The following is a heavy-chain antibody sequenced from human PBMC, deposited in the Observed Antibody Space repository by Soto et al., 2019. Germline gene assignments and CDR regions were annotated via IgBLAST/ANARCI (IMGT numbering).Heavy chain of an antibody. CDR3: ARVLGYASSWWRHSAFDI. CDR1: GSGLTNDG. J-gene: IGHJ3*02. V-gene: IGHV1-18*01. D-gene: IGHD6-13*01. CDR2: ISAYTRNT. Sequence: ASVKGACKASGSGLTNDGGGWGRQATGQRLEWMGWISAYTRNTNYAQMFQGRVTMTTDTSTSTAYMELRSLTSDDTAVYYCARVLGYASSWWRHSAFDIWGQATMVTVSS.